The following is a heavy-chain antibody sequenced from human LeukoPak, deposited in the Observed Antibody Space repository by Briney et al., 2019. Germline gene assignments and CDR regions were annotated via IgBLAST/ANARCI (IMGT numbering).Heavy chain of an antibody. CDR3: AKGWLGTNTHFDY. Sequence: GGSLRLSCAASGFTFSSYGMHWVRQAPGKGLEWVAFIRYDGSNKYYADSVKGRFTISRDNSKNTLYLQMNSLRAEDTAVYYCAKGWLGTNTHFDYWGQGTLVTVSS. V-gene: IGHV3-30*02. J-gene: IGHJ4*02. CDR2: IRYDGSNK. CDR1: GFTFSSYG. D-gene: IGHD3-10*01.